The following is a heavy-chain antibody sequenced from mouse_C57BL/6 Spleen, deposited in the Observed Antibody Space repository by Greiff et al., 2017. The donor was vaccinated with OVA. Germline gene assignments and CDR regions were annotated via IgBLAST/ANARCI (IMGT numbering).Heavy chain of an antibody. CDR2: INPSNGGT. Sequence: QVQLKQPGTELVKPGASVKLSCKASGYTFTSYWMHWVKQRPGQGLEWIGNINPSNGGTNYNEKFKSKATLTVDKSSSTAYIQLSSLTSEDSAVYYCSKSGFITTVEAMDYWGQGTSVTVSS. CDR1: GYTFTSYW. CDR3: SKSGFITTVEAMDY. D-gene: IGHD1-1*01. J-gene: IGHJ4*01. V-gene: IGHV1-53*01.